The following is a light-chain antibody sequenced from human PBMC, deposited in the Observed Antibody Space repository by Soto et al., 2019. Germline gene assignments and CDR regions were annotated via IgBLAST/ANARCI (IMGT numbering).Light chain of an antibody. CDR2: DGD. V-gene: IGLV2-23*01. CDR3: CSYAGYSNVV. CDR1: SSDIGGYDF. Sequence: QSALTQPASVSGSPGQSITISCTGTSSDIGGYDFVSWYQQHPAKAPRLMIYDGDKRPSGVSSRFSASKSGNTASLTISGLQADDEANYYCCSYAGYSNVVFGGGTKLTVL. J-gene: IGLJ2*01.